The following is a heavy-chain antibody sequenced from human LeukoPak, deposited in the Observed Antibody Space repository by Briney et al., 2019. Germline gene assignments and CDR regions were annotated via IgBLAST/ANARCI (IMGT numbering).Heavy chain of an antibody. CDR1: GFTFSSYA. J-gene: IGHJ4*02. CDR3: AKDATSYSSSWYFG. D-gene: IGHD6-13*01. V-gene: IGHV3-23*01. CDR2: ISGSGGST. Sequence: GGSLRLSCAASGFTFSSYAMSWVRQAPGKGPEWVSAISGSGGSTYYADSVKGRFTISRDNSKNTLYLQMNSLRAEDTAVYYCAKDATSYSSSWYFGWGQGTLVTVSS.